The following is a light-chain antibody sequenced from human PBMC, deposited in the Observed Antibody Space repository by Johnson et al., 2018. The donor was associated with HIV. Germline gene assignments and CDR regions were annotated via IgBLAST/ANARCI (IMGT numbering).Light chain of an antibody. J-gene: IGLJ1*01. V-gene: IGLV1-51*01. CDR3: GTWDSSLSAYV. CDR1: TSNIGNNY. CDR2: DNN. Sequence: QSALTQPPSVSAAPGQKVTISCSGSTSNIGNNYVSWYQQLPGTAPKLLIYDNNKRPSGIPARFSGSKSGTSATLGIPGLPPGDEADYYCGTWDSSLSAYVFGTGTKVTVL.